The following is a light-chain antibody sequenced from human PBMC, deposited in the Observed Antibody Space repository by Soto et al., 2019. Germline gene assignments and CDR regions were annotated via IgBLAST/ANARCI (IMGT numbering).Light chain of an antibody. J-gene: IGKJ3*01. CDR2: GAS. CDR3: QQYGSSPFT. Sequence: EIVLTQSPGTLSLSPGERATLSCRASQSVSSSYLAWYQQKPGQAPRLLIYGASSRATGIPDRFSGSGSGTDFAHTISRLEPEDFAVEYCQQYGSSPFTFGPGTKVHIK. CDR1: QSVSSSY. V-gene: IGKV3-20*01.